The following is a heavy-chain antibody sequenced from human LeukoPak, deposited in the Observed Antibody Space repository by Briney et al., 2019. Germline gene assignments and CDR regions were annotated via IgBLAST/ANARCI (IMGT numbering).Heavy chain of an antibody. CDR3: ARWGGSYYVFDY. Sequence: SQTLSLTCTVSGGSISSGGYYWSWIRQHPGKGLEWIGYIYYGGNTYYNPSLKSRVTISDDTSKNQFSLNLTSVTAADTAVYYCARWGGSYYVFDYWGQGTLVTVSS. D-gene: IGHD1-26*01. CDR2: IYYGGNT. V-gene: IGHV4-31*03. J-gene: IGHJ4*02. CDR1: GGSISSGGYY.